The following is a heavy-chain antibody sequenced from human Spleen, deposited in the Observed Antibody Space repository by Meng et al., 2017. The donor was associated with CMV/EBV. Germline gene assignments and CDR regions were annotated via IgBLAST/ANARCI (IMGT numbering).Heavy chain of an antibody. CDR3: AREIGDWNYSPFDP. D-gene: IGHD1-7*01. J-gene: IGHJ5*02. CDR1: GYSISSGYY. CDR2: IYHSGST. Sequence: SETLSLTCTVSGYSISSGYYWGWVRQPPGKGLEWIGSIYHSGSTYYNPSLKSRVTISVDTSKNQFPLKLSSVTAADTAVYYCAREIGDWNYSPFDPWGQGTLVTVSS. V-gene: IGHV4-38-2*02.